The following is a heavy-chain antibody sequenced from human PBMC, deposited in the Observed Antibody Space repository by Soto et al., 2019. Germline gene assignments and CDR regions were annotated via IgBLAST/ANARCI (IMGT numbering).Heavy chain of an antibody. CDR3: ARLGSTVTIAEYFQH. CDR2: ISSSSSYI. D-gene: IGHD4-17*01. J-gene: IGHJ1*01. Sequence: PGGSLRLSCAASGFTFSSYSMNWVRQAPGKGLEWVSSISSSSSYIYYADSVKGRFTISRDNAKNSLYLQMNSLRAEDTAVYYCARLGSTVTIAEYFQHWGQGTLVTVSS. CDR1: GFTFSSYS. V-gene: IGHV3-21*01.